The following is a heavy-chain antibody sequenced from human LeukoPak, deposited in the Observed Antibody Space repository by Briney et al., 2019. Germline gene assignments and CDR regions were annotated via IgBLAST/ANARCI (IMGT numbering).Heavy chain of an antibody. J-gene: IGHJ4*02. V-gene: IGHV5-10-1*01. D-gene: IGHD3-9*01. CDR3: ARVFILTGYYISYYFDY. CDR2: IDPSDSYT. Sequence: GESLKISCKGSGYSFTSYWISWVRQMPGKGLEWMGRIDPSDSYTNYSPSFQGHVTISADKSISTVYLQWSSLKASDTAMYYCARVFILTGYYISYYFDYWGQGTLVTVSS. CDR1: GYSFTSYW.